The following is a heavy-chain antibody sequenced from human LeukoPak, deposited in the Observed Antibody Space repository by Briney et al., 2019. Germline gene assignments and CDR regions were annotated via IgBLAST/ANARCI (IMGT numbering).Heavy chain of an antibody. V-gene: IGHV1-18*04. Sequence: ASVKVSCKASGYTFSGYYMHWVRQAPGQGLEGMGWISAYHGHTNYAQDVQGRDTMTTDTSTSTAYMELRSLRSDDTAMYYCVRDSITTRAYYGIDAFDIWGQGTMVTVSS. D-gene: IGHD3-3*01. CDR1: GYTFSGYY. CDR3: VRDSITTRAYYGIDAFDI. J-gene: IGHJ3*02. CDR2: ISAYHGHT.